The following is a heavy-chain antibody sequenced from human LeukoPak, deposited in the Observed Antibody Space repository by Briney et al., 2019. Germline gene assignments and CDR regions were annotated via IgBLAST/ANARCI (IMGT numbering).Heavy chain of an antibody. J-gene: IGHJ4*02. Sequence: PSETLSLTCSVSGGSVSSGNYYWSWIRQPPGKGLEWIGYIYYSGSTNYNPSLKSRVTISVDTSKNQFSLRLSSVTAADTAVYYCARDPSGYFNYWGQGTLATVSS. CDR3: ARDPSGYFNY. CDR2: IYYSGST. D-gene: IGHD3-22*01. V-gene: IGHV4-61*01. CDR1: GGSVSSGNYY.